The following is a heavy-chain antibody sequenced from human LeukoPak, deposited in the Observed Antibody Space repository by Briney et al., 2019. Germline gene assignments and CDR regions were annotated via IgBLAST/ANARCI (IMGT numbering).Heavy chain of an antibody. CDR1: GGSISSGSYY. CDR2: IYTSGST. D-gene: IGHD5-18*01. Sequence: SQTLSLTCTVSGGSISSGSYYWSWIRQPPGKGLEWIGRIYTSGSTNYNPSLKSRVTISVDTSKNQFSLKLSSVTAADTAVYYCARAAEWLPPADAFDIWGQGTMVTVSS. CDR3: ARAAEWLPPADAFDI. V-gene: IGHV4-61*02. J-gene: IGHJ3*02.